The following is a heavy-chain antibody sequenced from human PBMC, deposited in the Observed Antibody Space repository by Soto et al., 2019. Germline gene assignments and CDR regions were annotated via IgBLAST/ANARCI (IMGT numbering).Heavy chain of an antibody. CDR3: AKDMVRGVPPPTS. D-gene: IGHD3-10*01. J-gene: IGHJ5*02. V-gene: IGHV3-30*18. CDR2: ISYDGSNK. Sequence: QVQLVESGGGVVQPGRSLRLSCAASGFTFSSYGMHWVRQAPGKGLEWVAVISYDGSNKYYADSVKGRFTISRDNSKNTLYLQMNSLRAEDTAVYYCAKDMVRGVPPPTSWGQGTLVTVSS. CDR1: GFTFSSYG.